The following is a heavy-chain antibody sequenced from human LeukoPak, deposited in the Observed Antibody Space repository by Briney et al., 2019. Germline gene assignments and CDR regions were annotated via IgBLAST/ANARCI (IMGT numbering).Heavy chain of an antibody. CDR2: ISSSGSTI. CDR3: ARVRLPLTGEPYYYYGMDV. D-gene: IGHD3-9*01. J-gene: IGHJ6*02. CDR1: GFTFSSYE. V-gene: IGHV3-48*03. Sequence: GGSLRLSCAASGFTFSSYEMNWVRQAPGKGLEWVSYISSSGSTIYYADSVKGRFTISRDNAKNSLYLQMNSLRAEDTAVYYCARVRLPLTGEPYYYYGMDVWGQGTTVTVSS.